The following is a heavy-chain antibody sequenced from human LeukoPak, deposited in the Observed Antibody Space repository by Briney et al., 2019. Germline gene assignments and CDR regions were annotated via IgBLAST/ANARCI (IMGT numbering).Heavy chain of an antibody. CDR2: INQDGSDN. V-gene: IGHV3-7*01. CDR3: AGPASVYLGAGDVGFES. CDR1: GLSFSRFW. J-gene: IGHJ4*02. D-gene: IGHD5-24*01. Sequence: GGSLRLSCAASGLSFSRFWMNWVRQAPGKGLEWVTNINQDGSDNRHEASVKGRISISRDNSNNWLFLQVHSLRVEETAVYYCAGPASVYLGAGDVGFESWGQGTLVTVSS.